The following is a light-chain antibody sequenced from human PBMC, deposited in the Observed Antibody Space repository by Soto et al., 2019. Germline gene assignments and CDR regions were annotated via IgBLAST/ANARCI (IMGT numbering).Light chain of an antibody. J-gene: IGKJ1*01. CDR2: KAS. CDR1: QSISSW. V-gene: IGKV1-5*03. Sequence: DIQMTQSPSTLSASVGDRVTITCRASQSISSWLAWYQQKPGKAPKLMIYKASSLESGVPSRFSGSGSGTEFTLTSSSLQPDDFATYYCQQYNSYQRPFGQGTKVEIK. CDR3: QQYNSYQRP.